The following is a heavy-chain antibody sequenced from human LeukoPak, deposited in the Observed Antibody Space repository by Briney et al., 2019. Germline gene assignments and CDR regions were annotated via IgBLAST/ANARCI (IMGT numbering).Heavy chain of an antibody. D-gene: IGHD3-10*01. CDR2: ISSSSSTI. CDR3: ARVAAVRGVITYYYYYMDV. J-gene: IGHJ6*03. CDR1: GFTFSSYE. Sequence: PGGSLRLSCAASGFTFSSYEMNWVRQAPGKGLEWVSYISSSSSTIYYADSVKGRFTISRDNAKNSLYLQMNSLRAEDTAVYYCARVAAVRGVITYYYYYMDVWGKGTTVTVSS. V-gene: IGHV3-48*03.